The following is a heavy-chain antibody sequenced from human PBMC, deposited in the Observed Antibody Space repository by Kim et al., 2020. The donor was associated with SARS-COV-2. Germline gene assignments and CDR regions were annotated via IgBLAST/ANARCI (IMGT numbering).Heavy chain of an antibody. J-gene: IGHJ3*02. V-gene: IGHV4-59*01. CDR3: ARDTSYYGSGDNAFDI. Sequence: LQSRVTISVDTSKNQFSLKLSSVTAADTAVYYCARDTSYYGSGDNAFDIWGQGTMVTVSS. D-gene: IGHD3-10*01.